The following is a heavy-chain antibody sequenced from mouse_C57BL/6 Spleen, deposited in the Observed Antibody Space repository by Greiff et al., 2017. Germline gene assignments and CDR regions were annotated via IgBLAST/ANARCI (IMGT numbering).Heavy chain of an antibody. J-gene: IGHJ3*01. V-gene: IGHV1-59*01. CDR3: ALRLRGAY. D-gene: IGHD2-4*01. CDR2: IDPSDSYT. Sequence: QVQLQQPGAELVRPGTSVKLSCKASGYTFTSYWMHWVKQRPGQGLEWIGVIDPSDSYTNYNQKFKGKATLTVDTSSSTAYMQLSSLTSEDSAVYYCALRLRGAYWGQGTLVTVSA. CDR1: GYTFTSYW.